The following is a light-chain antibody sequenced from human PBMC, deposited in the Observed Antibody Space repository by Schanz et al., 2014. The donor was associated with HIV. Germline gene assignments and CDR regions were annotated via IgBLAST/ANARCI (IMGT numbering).Light chain of an antibody. CDR2: AAS. Sequence: DIQMTQSPSSLSASVGDRVTITCRASQSISIYLNWYQQKPGKAPKLLISAASSLQSGVPSRFSGSGSGTEFTLTISSLQPDDFATYYCQQSNTFPYTFGQGTKLEIK. J-gene: IGKJ2*01. CDR1: QSISIY. V-gene: IGKV1-39*01. CDR3: QQSNTFPYT.